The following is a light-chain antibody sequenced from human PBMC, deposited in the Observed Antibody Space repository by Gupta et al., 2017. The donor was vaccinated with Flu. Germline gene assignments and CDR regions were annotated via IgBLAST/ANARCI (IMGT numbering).Light chain of an antibody. CDR1: QSLNNF. V-gene: IGKV1-5*03. J-gene: IGKJ4*01. Sequence: PSTLSASVGDRVTITCRASQSLNNFLAWYQQKPGKAPTLLIYMVSSLETGVPSRFSGSGSGTEFTLTISSLQPDDFATYYCQQHKTYPLTFGGGTKVKVK. CDR2: MVS. CDR3: QQHKTYPLT.